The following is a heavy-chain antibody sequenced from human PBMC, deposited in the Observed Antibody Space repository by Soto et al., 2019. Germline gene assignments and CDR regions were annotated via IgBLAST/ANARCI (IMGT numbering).Heavy chain of an antibody. CDR2: MNPNSGNT. Sequence: GASVKLSCKDSGYTFTSYDINWVRQDTGQGLEWMGWMNPNSGNTGYAQKFQGRVTMTRNTSISTAYMELSSLRSEDTAVYYWARERGDAFDIWGQGTMVTVSS. CDR1: GYTFTSYD. CDR3: ARERGDAFDI. V-gene: IGHV1-8*01. J-gene: IGHJ3*02.